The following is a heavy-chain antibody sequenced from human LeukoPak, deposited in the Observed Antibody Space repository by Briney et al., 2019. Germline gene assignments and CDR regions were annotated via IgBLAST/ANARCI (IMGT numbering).Heavy chain of an antibody. V-gene: IGHV4-34*01. CDR1: GGSFSGYY. CDR3: AGDSSGWYSY. CDR2: INHSGST. J-gene: IGHJ4*02. Sequence: SETLSLTCAVYGGSFSGYYWSWIRQPPGEGLEWIGEINHSGSTNYNPSLKSRVTISVDTSKNQFSLKLSSVTAADTAVYYCAGDSSGWYSYWGQGTLVTVSS. D-gene: IGHD6-19*01.